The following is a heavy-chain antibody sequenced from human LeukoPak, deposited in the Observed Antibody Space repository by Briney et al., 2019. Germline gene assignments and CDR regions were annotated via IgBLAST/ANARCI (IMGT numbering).Heavy chain of an antibody. V-gene: IGHV3-23*01. D-gene: IGHD6-13*01. CDR1: GFTFSNYA. Sequence: GSLRLSCAASGFTFSNYAVSWVRQAPGKGLEWVSAVSHSGDNTYYADSVKGRFTISRDNSKNTLYLQMNSLRAEDTAVYYCAKTRPLDSSSWSHGDYWGQGTLVTVSS. CDR3: AKTRPLDSSSWSHGDY. J-gene: IGHJ4*02. CDR2: VSHSGDNT.